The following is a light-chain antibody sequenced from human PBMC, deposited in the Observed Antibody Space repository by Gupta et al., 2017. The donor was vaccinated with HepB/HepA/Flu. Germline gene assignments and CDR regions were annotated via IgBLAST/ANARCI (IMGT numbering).Light chain of an antibody. Sequence: IQMIHSPFFLAASVGDRVTITCRASQTISDYVSWYAHKVGQAPKLLIYDASNLESGVPSRFSGGGSGTYFTLTISSLQPEDFATYYCQQSYNLPITFGQGTRLEI. J-gene: IGKJ5*01. CDR2: DAS. CDR3: QQSYNLPIT. V-gene: IGKV1-39*01. CDR1: QTISDY.